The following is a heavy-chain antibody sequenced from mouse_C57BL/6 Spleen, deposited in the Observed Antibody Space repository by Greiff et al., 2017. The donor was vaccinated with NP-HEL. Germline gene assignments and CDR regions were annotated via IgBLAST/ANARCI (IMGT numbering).Heavy chain of an antibody. V-gene: IGHV1-9*01. Sequence: QVQLQQSGAELMKPGASVKLSCKATGYTFTGYWIEWVKQRPGHGLEWIGEILPGSGSTNYNEKFKGKATFTADTSSNTAYMQLSSLTTEDSAIYYCARRGTTVPSYYYAMDYWGQGTSVTVSS. CDR1: GYTFTGYW. CDR2: ILPGSGST. J-gene: IGHJ4*01. CDR3: ARRGTTVPSYYYAMDY. D-gene: IGHD1-1*01.